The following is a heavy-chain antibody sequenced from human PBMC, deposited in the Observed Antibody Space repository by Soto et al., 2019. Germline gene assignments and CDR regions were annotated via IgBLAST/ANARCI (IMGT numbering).Heavy chain of an antibody. CDR3: AKDYPWIQLWLPTPYYFDY. CDR1: GFTFSSYA. CDR2: ISGSGGST. J-gene: IGHJ4*02. Sequence: HPGGSLRLSCAASGFTFSSYAMSWVRQAPGKGLEWVSAISGSGGSTYYADSVKGRFTISRDNSKNTLYLQMNSLRAEDTAVYYCAKDYPWIQLWLPTPYYFDYWGQGTLVTVSS. D-gene: IGHD5-18*01. V-gene: IGHV3-23*01.